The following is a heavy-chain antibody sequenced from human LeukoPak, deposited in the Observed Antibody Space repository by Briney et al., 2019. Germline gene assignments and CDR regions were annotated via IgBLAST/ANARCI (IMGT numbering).Heavy chain of an antibody. J-gene: IGHJ4*02. CDR2: VRYDQVNK. CDR1: GFTFTSYG. Sequence: GGSLRLSCAASGFTFTSYGMHWVRQAPGKGLEWVAFVRYDQVNKYYADSVKGRFTISRDNSKNTLYSQMNSLRPDDTAVYYCTSPTSLGFWGQGTLVTVSS. CDR3: TSPTSLGF. V-gene: IGHV3-30*02. D-gene: IGHD3-10*01.